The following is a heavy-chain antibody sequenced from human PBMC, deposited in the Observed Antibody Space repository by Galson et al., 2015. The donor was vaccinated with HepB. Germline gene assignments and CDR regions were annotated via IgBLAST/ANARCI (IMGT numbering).Heavy chain of an antibody. J-gene: IGHJ6*02. Sequence: SLRLSCAASGFTFSSYGMHWVRQAPGKGLEWVAVISYDGSNKYYADSVKGRFTISRDNSKNTLYLQMNSLRAEDTAVYYCARGGDLEMATITGYDYYGMDVWGQGTTVTVSS. CDR1: GFTFSSYG. D-gene: IGHD5-24*01. CDR2: ISYDGSNK. CDR3: ARGGDLEMATITGYDYYGMDV. V-gene: IGHV3-30*03.